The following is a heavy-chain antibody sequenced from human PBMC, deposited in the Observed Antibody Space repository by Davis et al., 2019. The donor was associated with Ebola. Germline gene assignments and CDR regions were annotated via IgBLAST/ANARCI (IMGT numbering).Heavy chain of an antibody. CDR2: IYYSGST. D-gene: IGHD3-10*01. CDR1: GGSISSSNW. J-gene: IGHJ6*02. CDR3: SQTLGGSGSYYNMVYYYYGMDV. Sequence: MPSETLSLTCAVSGGSISSSNWWSWVRQPPGKGLEWIGYIYYSGSTYYNPSLKSRVTISVDASKNQFSLKLSSVTAADTAVYYCSQTLGGSGSYYNMVYYYYGMDVWGQGTTVTVSS. V-gene: IGHV4-4*02.